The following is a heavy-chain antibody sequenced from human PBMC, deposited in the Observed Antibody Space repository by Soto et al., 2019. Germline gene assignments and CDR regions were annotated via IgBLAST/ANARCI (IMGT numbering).Heavy chain of an antibody. CDR3: ARIILTGYYGLEP. V-gene: IGHV4-59*01. J-gene: IGHJ5*02. Sequence: QVQLQELGPGLVKPSETLSLTCSVSGASLTSYYWTWVRQPPGKGLEWIGYIYYTGKTNYNPSPKSRVTISMDLSKNQFSLALRSLTAADTAVYYCARIILTGYYGLEPWGQGTLVIVSA. CDR2: IYYTGKT. CDR1: GASLTSYY. D-gene: IGHD3-9*01.